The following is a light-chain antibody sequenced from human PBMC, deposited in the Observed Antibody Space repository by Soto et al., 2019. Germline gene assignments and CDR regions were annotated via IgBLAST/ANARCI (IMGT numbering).Light chain of an antibody. V-gene: IGKV3-15*01. J-gene: IGKJ1*01. CDR3: QQYINLWT. CDR2: GAS. CDR1: QSVGTF. Sequence: EVLLTPSPATLSLSPCERATLSFSARQSVGTFVAWYQQKPGQSPRLLIYGASTRATGVPARFSGSGSGTEFTLTISSLQSEDFAVYYCQQYINLWTFGQGTKVDIK.